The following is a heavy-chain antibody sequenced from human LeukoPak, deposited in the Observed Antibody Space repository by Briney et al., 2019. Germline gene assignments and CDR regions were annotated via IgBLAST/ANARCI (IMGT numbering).Heavy chain of an antibody. V-gene: IGHV4-39*01. Sequence: SETLSLTCTVSGGSISSSSYYWGWIRQPPGKGLEWIGSIYYSGSTYYNPSLKSRVTISVDTSKNQFSLKLSSVTVADTAVYYCARGWVVVPAAIMLDWFDPWGQGTLVTVSS. CDR3: ARGWVVVPAAIMLDWFDP. CDR1: GGSISSSSYY. CDR2: IYYSGST. J-gene: IGHJ5*02. D-gene: IGHD2-2*01.